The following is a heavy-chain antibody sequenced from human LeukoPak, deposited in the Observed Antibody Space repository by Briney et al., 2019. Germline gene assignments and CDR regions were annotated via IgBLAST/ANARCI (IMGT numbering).Heavy chain of an antibody. J-gene: IGHJ4*02. CDR2: IYYSGST. D-gene: IGHD1-26*01. Sequence: SETLSLTCTVSGGSISSSSYYWGWIRQPPGKGLEWIGSIYYSGSTYYNPSLKSRVTISVDTSKNQFSLKLSSVTAADTAVYYCARLVGAWGYWGQGTLVTVPS. CDR3: ARLVGAWGY. V-gene: IGHV4-39*01. CDR1: GGSISSSSYY.